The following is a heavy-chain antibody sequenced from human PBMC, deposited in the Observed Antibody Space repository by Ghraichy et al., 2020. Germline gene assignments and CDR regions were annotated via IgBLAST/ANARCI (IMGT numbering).Heavy chain of an antibody. Sequence: SQTLSLTCAVYGGSFSGYYWSWIRQPPGKGLEWIGEINHSGNTNYNPSLKSRVTISVDTSKNQFSLKLSSVTAADTAVYYCARSHYYGSGTLDYWGQGTLVTVSS. V-gene: IGHV4-34*01. J-gene: IGHJ4*02. CDR2: INHSGNT. CDR3: ARSHYYGSGTLDY. D-gene: IGHD3-10*01. CDR1: GGSFSGYY.